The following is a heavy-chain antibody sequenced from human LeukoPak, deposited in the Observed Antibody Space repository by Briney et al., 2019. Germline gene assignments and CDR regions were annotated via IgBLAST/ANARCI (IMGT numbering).Heavy chain of an antibody. CDR2: INHSGST. CDR3: ARVSAARLYYYYYHGMDV. CDR1: GGSFSGYY. D-gene: IGHD6-6*01. Sequence: PSETLSLTCAVYGGSFSGYYWSWIRQPPGKGLEWIGEINHSGSTNYNPSLKSRVTISVDTSKNQFSLKLSSVTAADTAVYYCARVSAARLYYYYYHGMDVWGQGTTVTVSS. J-gene: IGHJ6*02. V-gene: IGHV4-34*01.